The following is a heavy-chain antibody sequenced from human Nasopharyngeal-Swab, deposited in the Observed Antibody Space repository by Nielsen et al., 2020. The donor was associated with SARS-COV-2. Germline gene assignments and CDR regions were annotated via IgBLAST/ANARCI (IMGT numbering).Heavy chain of an antibody. V-gene: IGHV1-3*01. J-gene: IGHJ5*01. CDR1: GSSFTGFS. CDR2: ITGSTGYT. D-gene: IGHD1-7*01. CDR3: ARDGEGPGRELWFDY. Sequence: ASVKVSCKASGSSFTGFSIHWVRQAHEKSFEWVGWITGSTGYTKYSQNFQGRVTFSRDTSANTVSMELTSLTSEDTAVYYCARDGEGPGRELWFDYWGQGTLVTVSS.